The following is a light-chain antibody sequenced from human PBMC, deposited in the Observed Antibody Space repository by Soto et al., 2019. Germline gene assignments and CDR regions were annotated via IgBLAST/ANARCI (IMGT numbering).Light chain of an antibody. CDR2: AAS. V-gene: IGKV1-9*01. CDR1: QGISSY. J-gene: IGKJ2*01. CDR3: QQLNSYPPMYT. Sequence: QLTQSPSSLSASVGDRVTITCRASQGISSYLAWYQQKPGKAPKLLIYAASTLQSGVPSRFSGSGSGTDFTLTISSLQPEDFATYYCQQLNSYPPMYTFGQGTKLEIK.